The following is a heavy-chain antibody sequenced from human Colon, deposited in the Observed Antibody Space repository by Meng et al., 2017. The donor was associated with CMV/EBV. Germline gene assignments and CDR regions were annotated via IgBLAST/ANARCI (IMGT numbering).Heavy chain of an antibody. CDR2: INVKDGNT. CDR3: ARSLGYCSSGTCYTNWFDP. J-gene: IGHJ5*02. D-gene: IGHD2-15*01. V-gene: IGHV1-18*01. Sequence: QVQLVQSGAEVKKPGASVMVSCKASGYTFNRYGIAWVRQAPGQGLEWMGWINVKDGNTNYAENFQGRVTMTTDTSTSTAYLDLRSLRSDDTAVYFCARSLGYCSSGTCYTNWFDPWGQGTLVTVSS. CDR1: GYTFNRYG.